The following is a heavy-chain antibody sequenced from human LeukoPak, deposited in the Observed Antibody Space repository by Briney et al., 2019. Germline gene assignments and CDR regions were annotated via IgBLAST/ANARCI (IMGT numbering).Heavy chain of an antibody. J-gene: IGHJ4*02. V-gene: IGHV3-64*01. D-gene: IGHD4-17*01. CDR1: GFTFSSYS. CDR2: ISSNGGSR. Sequence: GGSLRLSCAASGFTFSSYSMHWVRQAPGKGLEYVSAISSNGGSRYYANSVKGRFTISRDNSKNTLYLQMGSLRTEDMAVYYCASVYGDYGGGYSYRGQGTLVTVSS. CDR3: ASVYGDYGGGYSY.